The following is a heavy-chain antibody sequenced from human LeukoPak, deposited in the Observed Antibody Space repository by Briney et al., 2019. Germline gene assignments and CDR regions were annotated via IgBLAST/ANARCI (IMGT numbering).Heavy chain of an antibody. CDR3: ARWLQLTHYFDY. D-gene: IGHD5-24*01. J-gene: IGHJ4*02. V-gene: IGHV4-39*01. CDR1: GGSISSSSYY. Sequence: PSETLSLTCTVSGGSISSSSYYWGWIRQPPGKGLEWIGSIYYSGSTYYNPSLKSRVTISVDTSKNQFSPKLSSVTAADTAVYYCARWLQLTHYFDYWGQGPWSPSPQ. CDR2: IYYSGST.